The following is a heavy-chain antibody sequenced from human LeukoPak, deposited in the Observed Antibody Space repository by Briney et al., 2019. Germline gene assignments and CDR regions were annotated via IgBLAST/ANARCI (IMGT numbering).Heavy chain of an antibody. D-gene: IGHD3-22*01. Sequence: ASVKVSCKATSRISWVRQAPGQGLEWMGWIGTYGGDTYYAQKFQGRITVTTDTSTSTVYMELRNLRSDDTAVYYCARDLWNFYDDSGYNRDFDSWGQGTLVTVSS. V-gene: IGHV1-18*01. CDR2: IGTYGGDT. CDR3: ARDLWNFYDDSGYNRDFDS. CDR1: TSR. J-gene: IGHJ5*01.